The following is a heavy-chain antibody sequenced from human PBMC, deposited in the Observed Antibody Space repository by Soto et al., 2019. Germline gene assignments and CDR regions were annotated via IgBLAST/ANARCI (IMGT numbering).Heavy chain of an antibody. V-gene: IGHV3-48*01. CDR3: ARDLVDIAVAGRTFDI. J-gene: IGHJ3*02. Sequence: EVQLVESGGGLVQPGGSLRLSCAASGFTFSSYSMNWVRQAPGKGLEWVSYISSSSSTIYYADSVKGRFTISRDNAKNSLYLQMNSLIAEDTAVYYCARDLVDIAVAGRTFDIWGQGTMVTVSS. D-gene: IGHD6-19*01. CDR2: ISSSSSTI. CDR1: GFTFSSYS.